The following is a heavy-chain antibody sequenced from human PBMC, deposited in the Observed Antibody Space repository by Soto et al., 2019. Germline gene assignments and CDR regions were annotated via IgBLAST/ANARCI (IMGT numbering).Heavy chain of an antibody. CDR1: GGSISSGGYS. V-gene: IGHV4-30-2*01. D-gene: IGHD2-15*01. CDR3: ARFGGYCSGGSCYSGVFDY. Sequence: QLQLQESGSGLVKPSQTLSLTCAVSGGSISSGGYSWSWIRQPPGKGLEWIGYIYHSGSTYYNPSGERRGNILVDRAKNQLSLKLSSVAAADTAVYYCARFGGYCSGGSCYSGVFDYWGQGTLVAVSS. CDR2: IYHSGST. J-gene: IGHJ4*02.